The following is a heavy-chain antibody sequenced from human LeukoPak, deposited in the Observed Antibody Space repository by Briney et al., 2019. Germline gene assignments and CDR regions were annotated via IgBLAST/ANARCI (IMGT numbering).Heavy chain of an antibody. D-gene: IGHD1-26*01. Sequence: GVPLRLSCGVSGFTFNSYSMNWVRQAPGKGLEWVASIIGSGSEMFYADSLKGRFTISRDNSENSLYLQMNSLRVEDTAVYYCAKVQSDIVGAMFFAFDVWGQGTMVSVSS. J-gene: IGHJ3*01. CDR2: IIGSGSEM. V-gene: IGHV3-21*06. CDR3: AKVQSDIVGAMFFAFDV. CDR1: GFTFNSYS.